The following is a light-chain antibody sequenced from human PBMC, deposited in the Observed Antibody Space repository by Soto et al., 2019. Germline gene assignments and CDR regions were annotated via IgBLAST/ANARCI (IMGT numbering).Light chain of an antibody. CDR2: FGS. V-gene: IGKV2-28*01. Sequence: DIVMTQSPLSLPVTPGEPASISCRSGQSLLHSNAHNYLDWYLQKPGQSPQLLIYFGSNRASGVTDRFSGSGSGTDFTLKISRVEAEDVGVYYCMQTLQTPYTFGQGTKLEIK. J-gene: IGKJ2*01. CDR3: MQTLQTPYT. CDR1: QSLLHSNAHNY.